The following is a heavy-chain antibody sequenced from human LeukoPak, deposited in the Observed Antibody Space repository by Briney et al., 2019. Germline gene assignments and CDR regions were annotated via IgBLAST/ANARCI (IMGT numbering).Heavy chain of an antibody. V-gene: IGHV4-34*01. CDR3: ARHRSVQGVIKYYFDY. J-gene: IGHJ4*02. CDR1: SGSFSGYY. Sequence: SETLSLTCAVYSGSFSGYYWSWIRQPPGKGLEWIGSIYYSGSTYYNPSLKSRVTISVDTSKNQFSLKLSSVTAADTAVYYCARHRSVQGVIKYYFDYWGQGTLVTVSS. D-gene: IGHD3-10*01. CDR2: IYYSGST.